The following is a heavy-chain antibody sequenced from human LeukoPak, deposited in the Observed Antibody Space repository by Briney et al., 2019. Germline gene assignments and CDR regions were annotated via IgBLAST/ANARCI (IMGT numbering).Heavy chain of an antibody. J-gene: IGHJ4*02. CDR2: IKQDGSEK. CDR3: ARDAGAMSDY. V-gene: IGHV3-7*01. Sequence: GGSLRLSCAASGFTFSSDWMSWVRQAPGKGLEWVANIKQDGSEKYYVDSVKGRFTISRDNAKNSLYLQMNSLRAEDTAVYYCARDAGAMSDYWGQGTLVTVSS. D-gene: IGHD1-26*01. CDR1: GFTFSSDW.